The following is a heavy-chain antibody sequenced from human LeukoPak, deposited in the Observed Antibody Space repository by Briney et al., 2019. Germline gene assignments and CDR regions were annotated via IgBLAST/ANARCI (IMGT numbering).Heavy chain of an antibody. J-gene: IGHJ6*03. V-gene: IGHV1-18*01. D-gene: IGHD6-19*01. CDR2: ISAYNGNT. Sequence: ASVKVSCKASGGTFSSYAISWVRQAPGQGLEWMGWISAYNGNTNYAQKLQGRVTMTTDTSTSTAYMELRSLRSDDTAVYYCARGAVAEGDYYYYYMDVWGKGTTVTVSS. CDR3: ARGAVAEGDYYYYYMDV. CDR1: GGTFSSYA.